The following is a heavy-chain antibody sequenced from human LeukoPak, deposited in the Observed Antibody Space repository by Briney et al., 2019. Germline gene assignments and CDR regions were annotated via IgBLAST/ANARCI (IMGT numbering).Heavy chain of an antibody. J-gene: IGHJ4*02. V-gene: IGHV1-69*04. CDR1: GGTFSSYA. Sequence: GASVKVSCKASGGTFSSYAISWVRQAPGQGLEWMGRVIPILGITNYAQKFQGRVTITADKSTSTAYMELSSLRSKDTAVYYCARGVDYYDISGYSDYWGQGTLVTVSS. D-gene: IGHD3-22*01. CDR2: VIPILGIT. CDR3: ARGVDYYDISGYSDY.